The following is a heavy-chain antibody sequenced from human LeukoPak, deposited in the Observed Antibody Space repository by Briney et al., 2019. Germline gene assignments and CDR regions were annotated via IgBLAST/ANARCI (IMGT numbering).Heavy chain of an antibody. CDR2: IYYSGST. CDR1: GGSISSSSYY. V-gene: IGHV4-39*07. J-gene: IGHJ3*02. D-gene: IGHD1-26*01. Sequence: PSETLSLTCTVSGGSISSSSYYWGWIRQPPGKGLEWIGSIYYSGSTYYNPSLKSRVTISVDTSKNQFSLKLSSVTAADTAVYYCARDFGGTGDAFDIWGQGTMVTVSS. CDR3: ARDFGGTGDAFDI.